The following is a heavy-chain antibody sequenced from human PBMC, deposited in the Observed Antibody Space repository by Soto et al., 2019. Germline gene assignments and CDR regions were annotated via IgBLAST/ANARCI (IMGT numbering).Heavy chain of an antibody. D-gene: IGHD3-10*01. CDR1: GYTFTGYY. CDR2: INPNSGGT. Sequence: ASVKVSCKASGYTFTGYYMHWVRQAPGQGLEWMGWINPNSGGTNYAQKFQGWVTMTRDTSISTAYMELSSLRSEDTAVYYCARDKSGGDYWGQGTLVTVSS. V-gene: IGHV1-2*04. CDR3: ARDKSGGDY. J-gene: IGHJ4*02.